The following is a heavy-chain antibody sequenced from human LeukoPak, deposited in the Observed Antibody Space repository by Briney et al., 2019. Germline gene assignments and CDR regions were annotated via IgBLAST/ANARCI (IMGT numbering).Heavy chain of an antibody. CDR3: ARGVAVAGIDY. CDR2: INPNSGAT. V-gene: IGHV1-2*02. J-gene: IGHJ4*02. D-gene: IGHD6-19*01. Sequence: ASVKVSFTASGYTFTGYYMHWVRQAPGQGLEWMGWINPNSGATNYAQKFQGRVTMTRDTSISTAYMELSSLRSDDTAVYYCARGVAVAGIDYWGQGTLVTVSS. CDR1: GYTFTGYY.